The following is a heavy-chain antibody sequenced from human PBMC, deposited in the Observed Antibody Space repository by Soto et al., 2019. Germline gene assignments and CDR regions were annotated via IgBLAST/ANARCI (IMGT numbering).Heavy chain of an antibody. CDR1: GGSIGSYY. Sequence: SETLSLTCTVSGGSIGSYYWSWIRQPPGKGLEWIGYIYYSGSTNYNPSLKSRVTISVDTSKNQFSLKLSSVTAADTAVYYCAGSGSYYSSFDYWGQGTLVTVSS. D-gene: IGHD1-26*01. J-gene: IGHJ4*02. CDR3: AGSGSYYSSFDY. V-gene: IGHV4-59*01. CDR2: IYYSGST.